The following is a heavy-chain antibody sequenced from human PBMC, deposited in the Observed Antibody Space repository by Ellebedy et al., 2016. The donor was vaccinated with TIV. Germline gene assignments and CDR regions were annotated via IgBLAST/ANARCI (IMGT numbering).Heavy chain of an antibody. Sequence: GESLKISXAASGFTFRNYWMQWVRQAPGKGLVWVSHINSDGSSTTYADSVRGRFTTSRDNAKNTLYLQMNSLRAEDTAVYYCVRDNYGVDYWGQGTLVTVSS. J-gene: IGHJ4*02. CDR1: GFTFRNYW. CDR3: VRDNYGVDY. V-gene: IGHV3-74*01. D-gene: IGHD4-11*01. CDR2: INSDGSST.